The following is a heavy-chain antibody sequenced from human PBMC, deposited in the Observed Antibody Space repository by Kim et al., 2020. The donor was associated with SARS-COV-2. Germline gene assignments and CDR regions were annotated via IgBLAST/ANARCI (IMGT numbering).Heavy chain of an antibody. V-gene: IGHV4-31*03. CDR3: ARVPTGTTAFDP. D-gene: IGHD1-7*01. CDR1: GGSISSGVHY. Sequence: SETLSLTCTVSGGSISSGVHYWSWIRQHPGKGLEWIGYIYHSGITYYNPSLKSRLTISVDTSKNQFSLKLTSVTATDTALYYCARVPTGTTAFDPWRQGTLVSVSS. J-gene: IGHJ5*02. CDR2: IYHSGIT.